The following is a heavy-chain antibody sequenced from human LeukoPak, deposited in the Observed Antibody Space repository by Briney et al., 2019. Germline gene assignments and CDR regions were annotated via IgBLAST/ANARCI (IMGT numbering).Heavy chain of an antibody. CDR2: IIPIFGTA. J-gene: IGHJ4*02. CDR1: GGTFSSYA. D-gene: IGHD3-22*01. CDR3: AAAVNYYDSSGYYYVFDY. Sequence: SVKVSCKASGGTFSSYAISWVRQAPGQGLEWMGGIIPIFGTANYAQKFQGRVTITADESTSTAYMELSSLRSEDTAVYYCAAAVNYYDSSGYYYVFDYWGQGTLVTVSS. V-gene: IGHV1-69*13.